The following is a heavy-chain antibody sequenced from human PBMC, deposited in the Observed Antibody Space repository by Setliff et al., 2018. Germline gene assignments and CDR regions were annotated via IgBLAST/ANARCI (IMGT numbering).Heavy chain of an antibody. V-gene: IGHV1-18*01. J-gene: IGHJ4*02. CDR2: IIPLFGTT. CDR1: GYTFSYFG. Sequence: GASVKVSCKPSGYTFSYFGFSWVRQAPGQGLEWVGRIIPLFGTTNFAQTLQDRVTLTTDTSTTTAYMELRSLRADDTAVYYCARINFYVSSGYYYAPELWGQGTTVTVSS. CDR3: ARINFYVSSGYYYAPEL. D-gene: IGHD3-22*01.